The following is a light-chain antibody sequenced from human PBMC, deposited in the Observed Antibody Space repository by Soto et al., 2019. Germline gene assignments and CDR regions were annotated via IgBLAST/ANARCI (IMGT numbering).Light chain of an antibody. V-gene: IGKV1-5*03. CDR3: QQYFSYSWT. J-gene: IGKJ1*01. CDR2: EAS. Sequence: DIQMTQSPSTLSASVGDRVTITCRASQSISSWLAWYQQKPGNAPKLLIYEASSLESGVPSRFGGSGSGTEFTLTITNLQPADFATYYCQQYFSYSWTFGQGTKVEIK. CDR1: QSISSW.